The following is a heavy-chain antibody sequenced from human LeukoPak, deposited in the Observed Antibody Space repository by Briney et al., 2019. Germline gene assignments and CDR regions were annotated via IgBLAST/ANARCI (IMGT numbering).Heavy chain of an antibody. D-gene: IGHD5-18*01. CDR1: GGSFSGYY. Sequence: SETLSLTCAVYGGSFSGYYWSWIRQPPGKGLEWIGEINHSGSTNYNPSLKSRVTISVDTSKNQFSLKLSSVTAADTAVYYCARGRYSYSNYYYGMGVWGQGTTVTVSS. CDR3: ARGRYSYSNYYYGMGV. V-gene: IGHV4-34*01. CDR2: INHSGST. J-gene: IGHJ6*02.